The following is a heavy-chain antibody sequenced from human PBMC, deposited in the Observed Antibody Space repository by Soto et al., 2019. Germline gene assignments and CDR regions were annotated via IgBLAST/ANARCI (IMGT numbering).Heavy chain of an antibody. CDR3: ARDLHCSSTSCYTGFDY. V-gene: IGHV3-30-3*01. J-gene: IGHJ4*02. D-gene: IGHD2-2*02. Sequence: QVQLVESGGGVVQPWRYLRLSCAASGFTFSSYAMHWVRQAPGKGLEWVAVISYDGSNKYYADSVKGRFTISRDNSKNTLYLQMNSMRSDDTAVYYCARDLHCSSTSCYTGFDYGGQGTLVTVS. CDR1: GFTFSSYA. CDR2: ISYDGSNK.